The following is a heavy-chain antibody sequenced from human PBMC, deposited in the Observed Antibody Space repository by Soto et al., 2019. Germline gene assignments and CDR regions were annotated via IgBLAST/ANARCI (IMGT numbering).Heavy chain of an antibody. J-gene: IGHJ4*02. CDR1: GYTYTSYY. Sequence: ASVKASCKASGYTYTSYYIHWVRQSPEQGHEWKRIINPSGGSTSYAQKFQGRVTMTRDTSTSTVYMELSSLRSEDTAVYYCARVRCSSTSCYVGVGYFDYWGQGTLVTVSS. CDR3: ARVRCSSTSCYVGVGYFDY. D-gene: IGHD2-2*01. CDR2: INPSGGST. V-gene: IGHV1-46*03.